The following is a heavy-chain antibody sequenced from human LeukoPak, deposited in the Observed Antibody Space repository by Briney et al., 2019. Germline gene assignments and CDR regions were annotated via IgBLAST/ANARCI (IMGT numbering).Heavy chain of an antibody. CDR2: INHSGST. D-gene: IGHD3-10*01. Sequence: PSETLSLTCAVYGGSFSGYYWSWIRQPPGKGLEWIGEINHSGSTNYNPSLKSRVTISVDTSKDQFSLKLSSVTAADTAVYYCARGRGVRRVHYSNWFDPWGQGTLVTVSS. V-gene: IGHV4-34*01. CDR1: GGSFSGYY. CDR3: ARGRGVRRVHYSNWFDP. J-gene: IGHJ5*02.